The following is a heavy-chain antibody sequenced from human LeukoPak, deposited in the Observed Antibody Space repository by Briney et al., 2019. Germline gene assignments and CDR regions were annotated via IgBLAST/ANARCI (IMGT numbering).Heavy chain of an antibody. D-gene: IGHD3-22*01. CDR3: ARDAGYYDSSGGFDP. Sequence: RASVKVSCKASGYTFTGYYMHWVRQAPGQGLEWMGWINPNSGGTNCAQKFQGRVTMTRDTSISTAYMELSRLRSDDTAVYYCARDAGYYDSSGGFDPWGQGTLVTVSS. CDR2: INPNSGGT. J-gene: IGHJ5*02. V-gene: IGHV1-2*02. CDR1: GYTFTGYY.